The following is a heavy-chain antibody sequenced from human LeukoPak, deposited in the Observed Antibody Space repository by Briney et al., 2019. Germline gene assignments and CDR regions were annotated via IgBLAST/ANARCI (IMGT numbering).Heavy chain of an antibody. CDR1: GFTVSSNY. CDR2: IYSGGST. V-gene: IGHV3-66*01. CDR3: ARDMFVSDYYDSTGCFDY. D-gene: IGHD3-22*01. Sequence: SGGSLRLSCAASGFTVSSNYMSWVRQAPGKGLEWVSVIYSGGSTYYADSVKGRFTISRDNAKNSLYLQMNSLRAEDTAVYYCARDMFVSDYYDSTGCFDYWGQGTLVTVSS. J-gene: IGHJ4*02.